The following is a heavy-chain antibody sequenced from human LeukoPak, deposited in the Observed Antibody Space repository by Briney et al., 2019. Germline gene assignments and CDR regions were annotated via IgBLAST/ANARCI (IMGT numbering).Heavy chain of an antibody. CDR3: VLAPNSNWFDF. J-gene: IGHJ5*01. D-gene: IGHD2-8*01. CDR1: GGSISSSSYY. Sequence: PSETLSLTCTLSGGSISSSSYYWGWVRQPPGEGLGGIGSIYYSGSTYYNPSLKSRVTISVDTSKNQFSLKLSSVTAADTAVYYCVLAPNSNWFDFWGQGTQVTVSS. V-gene: IGHV4-39*01. CDR2: IYYSGST.